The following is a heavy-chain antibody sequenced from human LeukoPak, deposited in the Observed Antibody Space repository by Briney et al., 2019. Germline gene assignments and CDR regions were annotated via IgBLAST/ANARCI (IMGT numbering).Heavy chain of an antibody. D-gene: IGHD2-2*01. Sequence: GGSLRLSCAASGFTFSSYGMHWGRQAPGKGLEGGAFIRYDGSKKDYTDSVKGRFTISRDNSKNTLYLQMNSLRTEDTAVYYCAKDRVPAALMAFDIWGQGTMVTVSS. CDR2: IRYDGSKK. J-gene: IGHJ3*02. CDR3: AKDRVPAALMAFDI. CDR1: GFTFSSYG. V-gene: IGHV3-30*02.